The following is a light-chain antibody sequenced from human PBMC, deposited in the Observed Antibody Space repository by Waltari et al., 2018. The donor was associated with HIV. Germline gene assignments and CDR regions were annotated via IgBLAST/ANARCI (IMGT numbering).Light chain of an antibody. Sequence: QSVLTQTPSASGTPGQRVTISCSGRSTNIGSNYVYWYQQLPGTAPKLLIYSNNQRPSGVPDRFSGSKSGTSASLAISGLRSEDEADYYCQSYDRGLSGPVFGGGTKLTVL. CDR3: QSYDRGLSGPV. V-gene: IGLV1-47*02. CDR1: STNIGSNY. J-gene: IGLJ2*01. CDR2: SNN.